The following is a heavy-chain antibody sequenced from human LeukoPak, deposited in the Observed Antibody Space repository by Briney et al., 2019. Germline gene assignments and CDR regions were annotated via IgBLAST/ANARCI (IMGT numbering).Heavy chain of an antibody. CDR3: ARDGVYGETAGY. CDR1: GGSISSYY. J-gene: IGHJ4*02. D-gene: IGHD4-17*01. CDR2: VFSSGSS. Sequence: SETLSLTCTVSGGSISSYYWSWIRQPAGKGLEWIGRVFSSGSSNYNPSLKSRVTMSVDTSKNQFSLRLSSVTAADTAVYYCARDGVYGETAGYWGQGTLVTVSS. V-gene: IGHV4-4*07.